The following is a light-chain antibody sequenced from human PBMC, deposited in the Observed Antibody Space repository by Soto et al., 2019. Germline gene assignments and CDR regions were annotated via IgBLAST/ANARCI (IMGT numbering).Light chain of an antibody. CDR1: QSISTW. Sequence: DIQITQSPSTLSASVGDRVTITCRASQSISTWLAWYQQKPGTAPKLLIYKASSLQSGVPSRFSGSGSGTEFTLTISSLQPDDFATYYCQQYVRAFRSFGQGTKVDIK. CDR3: QQYVRAFRS. V-gene: IGKV1-5*03. J-gene: IGKJ1*01. CDR2: KAS.